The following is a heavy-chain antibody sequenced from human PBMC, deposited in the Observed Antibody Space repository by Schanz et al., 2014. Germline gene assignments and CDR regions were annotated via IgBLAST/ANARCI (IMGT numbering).Heavy chain of an antibody. J-gene: IGHJ4*02. CDR3: VRDGDERLVVIFDQ. V-gene: IGHV1-18*04. D-gene: IGHD3-22*01. CDR1: GYSFNLFG. Sequence: QVPLVQSGAEVKKAGASVMLSCKTSGYSFNLFGVSWVRQAPGQGLEWMGWISAYNGNMNYAPKFQGRVTMTTDTSTSTAYMELRNLRSDDTAVYYCVRDGDERLVVIFDQWGQGTLVTVSS. CDR2: ISAYNGNM.